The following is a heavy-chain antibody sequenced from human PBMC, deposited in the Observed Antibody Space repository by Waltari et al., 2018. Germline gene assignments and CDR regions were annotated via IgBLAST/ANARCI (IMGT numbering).Heavy chain of an antibody. CDR3: AREAAPIPNWFDP. V-gene: IGHV4-61*02. CDR1: GGSISSGSYY. D-gene: IGHD6-6*01. CDR2: INTSGST. J-gene: IGHJ5*02. Sequence: QVQLQESGPGLVKPSQTLSLTCTVSGGSISSGSYYWSWIRQPAGKGLEWIGRINTSGSTNYNPSLKSRVTISVDTSKNQFSLKLSSVTAADTAVYYCAREAAPIPNWFDPWGQGTLVTVSS.